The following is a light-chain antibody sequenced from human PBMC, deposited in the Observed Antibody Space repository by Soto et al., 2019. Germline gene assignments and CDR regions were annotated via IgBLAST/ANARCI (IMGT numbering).Light chain of an antibody. CDR1: QSVSSSY. CDR2: GAS. V-gene: IGKV3-20*01. Sequence: EIGLTQSRGTLSLSPGERATHACRASQSVSSSYLAWYQQNPGQPPRLLIYGASSRATGIPDRFSGSGSGTDFTLTITRLEPEDFAVYYCQHYRTSFGGGTKVEIK. J-gene: IGKJ4*01. CDR3: QHYRTS.